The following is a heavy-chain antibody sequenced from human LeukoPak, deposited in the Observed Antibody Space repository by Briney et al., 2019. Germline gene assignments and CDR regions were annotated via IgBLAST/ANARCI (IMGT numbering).Heavy chain of an antibody. V-gene: IGHV1-2*02. J-gene: IGHJ6*03. CDR2: INPNSGGT. D-gene: IGHD2-2*01. Sequence: ASVKVSCKASGYTFTSYGISWVRPAPGQGLEGMGWINPNSGGTNYAQKFQGRVTMTRDTSISTAYMELSRLRSDDTAVYYCARESRNCSSTSCSTYYYYMDVWGKGTTVTISS. CDR1: GYTFTSYG. CDR3: ARESRNCSSTSCSTYYYYMDV.